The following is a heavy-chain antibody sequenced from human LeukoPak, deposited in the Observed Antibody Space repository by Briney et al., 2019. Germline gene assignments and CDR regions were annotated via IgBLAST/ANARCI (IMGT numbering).Heavy chain of an antibody. CDR1: GFIFGVYA. V-gene: IGHV3-49*04. CDR2: IRSKAYGGTS. CDR3: KSRAGTYYYSMDV. J-gene: IGHJ6*02. Sequence: GGPLRLSCTASGFIFGVYAMSWVRQAPGKGLEGVGFIRSKAYGGTSEYAASVKGRFTISIDDSKSIAYVQMNSLKTEDKAVYYCKSRAGTYYYSMDVWGLGTTVTVTS. D-gene: IGHD6-13*01.